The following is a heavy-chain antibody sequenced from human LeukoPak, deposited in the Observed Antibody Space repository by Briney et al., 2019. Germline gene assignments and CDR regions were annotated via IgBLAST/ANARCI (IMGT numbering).Heavy chain of an antibody. V-gene: IGHV4-38-2*02. CDR2: INHSGST. CDR3: ASHRWGFQH. D-gene: IGHD3-16*01. J-gene: IGHJ1*01. CDR1: GYSISSGYY. Sequence: SETLSLTCTVSGYSISSGYYWSWIRQPPGKGLEWIGEINHSGSTNYNPSLKSRVTISVDTSKNQFSLKLSSVTAADTAVYYCASHRWGFQHWGQGTLVTVSS.